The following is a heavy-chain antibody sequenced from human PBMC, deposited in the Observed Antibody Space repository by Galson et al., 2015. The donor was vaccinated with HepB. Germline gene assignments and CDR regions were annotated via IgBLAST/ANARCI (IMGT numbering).Heavy chain of an antibody. Sequence: SLRLSCAASGFTFDDYAMHWVRQAPGKGLEWVSGISWNSGSIGYADSVKGRFTISRDNAKNSLYLQMNSLRAEDTALYYCAKDKVDGDYEGVGAFDIWGQGTMVTVSS. J-gene: IGHJ3*02. CDR2: ISWNSGSI. CDR1: GFTFDDYA. V-gene: IGHV3-9*01. D-gene: IGHD4-17*01. CDR3: AKDKVDGDYEGVGAFDI.